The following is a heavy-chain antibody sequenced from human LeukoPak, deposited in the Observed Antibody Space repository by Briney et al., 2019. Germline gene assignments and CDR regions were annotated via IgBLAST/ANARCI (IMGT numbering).Heavy chain of an antibody. Sequence: ASVKVSCKASGYTFTGYYMHWVRQAPGQGLEWMGWINHNSGGTNYAQKFLGRVTMTRDTSISTAYMELSRLRSDDTAVYYCARGPHWDPHFDYWGQGTLVTVSS. CDR2: INHNSGGT. CDR1: GYTFTGYY. CDR3: ARGPHWDPHFDY. D-gene: IGHD7-27*01. J-gene: IGHJ4*02. V-gene: IGHV1-2*02.